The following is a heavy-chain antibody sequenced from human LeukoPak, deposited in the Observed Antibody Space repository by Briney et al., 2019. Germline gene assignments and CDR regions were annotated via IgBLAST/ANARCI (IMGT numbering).Heavy chain of an antibody. CDR3: ARSDDSSEILLAAFDI. CDR2: INHSGST. Sequence: SETLSLTCAVYGGSFSGYYWSWIRQPPGKGLEWIGEINHSGSTNYNPSLKSRVTISVDTSKNQFSLKLSSVTAADTAVYYCARSDDSSEILLAAFDIWGQGTMVTVSS. CDR1: GGSFSGYY. J-gene: IGHJ3*02. V-gene: IGHV4-34*01. D-gene: IGHD2/OR15-2a*01.